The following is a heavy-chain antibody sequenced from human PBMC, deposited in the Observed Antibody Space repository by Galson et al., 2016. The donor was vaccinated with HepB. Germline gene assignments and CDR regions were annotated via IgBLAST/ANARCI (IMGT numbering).Heavy chain of an antibody. V-gene: IGHV4-31*03. J-gene: IGHJ4*02. D-gene: IGHD2-15*01. Sequence: LSLTCSVSGASLTSRGYYWSWIRQHPGKGLEWIGFIYDSGSTFYNPSLKSRIKMSADTSRNQFSLTLSSVTGADTAVYYCARGIGYCNGGSCSSAAGYWGQGTLVTVSS. CDR2: IYDSGST. CDR1: GASLTSRGYY. CDR3: ARGIGYCNGGSCSSAAGY.